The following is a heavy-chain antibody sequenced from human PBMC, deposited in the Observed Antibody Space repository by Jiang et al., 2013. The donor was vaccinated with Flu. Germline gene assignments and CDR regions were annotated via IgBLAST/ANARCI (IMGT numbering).Heavy chain of an antibody. Sequence: LVESGGGLVQPGGSLRLSCAASGFTFSSYAMSWVRQAPGKGLEWVSAISGSGGSTYYADSVKGRFTISRDNSKNTLYLQMNSLRAEDTAVYYCAKVPPCAVAGTNCSAYWGQGTLVTVSS. D-gene: IGHD6-19*01. V-gene: IGHV3-23*04. CDR3: AKVPPCAVAGTNCSAY. CDR2: ISGSGGST. J-gene: IGHJ4*02. CDR1: GFTFSSYA.